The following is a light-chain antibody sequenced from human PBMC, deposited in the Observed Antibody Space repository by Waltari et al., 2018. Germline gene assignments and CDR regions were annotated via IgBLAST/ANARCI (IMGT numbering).Light chain of an antibody. Sequence: EIVLTPSPGTLSLAPGQRATLSCRASQTVRTTYLAWYQQKPRQAPTLLIYGASSRATGIPDRFSCSGSGTDFSLTISSLAPEDFAVYYCQQYDISPLTFGGGTKVEIK. J-gene: IGKJ4*01. V-gene: IGKV3-20*01. CDR1: QTVRTTY. CDR3: QQYDISPLT. CDR2: GAS.